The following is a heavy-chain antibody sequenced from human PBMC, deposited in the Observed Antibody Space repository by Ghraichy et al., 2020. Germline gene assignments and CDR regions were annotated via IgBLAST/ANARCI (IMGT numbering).Heavy chain of an antibody. V-gene: IGHV1-2*02. CDR1: GYTFTDHY. D-gene: IGHD3-10*01. J-gene: IGHJ5*02. CDR2: INANTGAT. Sequence: ASVKVSCRAFGYTFTDHYMQWLRQAPGQGLEWMGWINANTGATKYEQKYQGRVTMTRDTSISTAYMELSRLTSDDTALYYCARDNSMEDITWWFDPWGQGTLVIVS. CDR3: ARDNSMEDITWWFDP.